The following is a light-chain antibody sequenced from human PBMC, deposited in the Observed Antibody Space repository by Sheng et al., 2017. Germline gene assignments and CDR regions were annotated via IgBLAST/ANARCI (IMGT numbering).Light chain of an antibody. J-gene: IGLJ1*01. V-gene: IGLV1-44*01. Sequence: QSVLTQPPSASGTPGQRVTISCSGSSSNIGSNTVNWYQQLPGTAPKLLIXSNNQRPSGVPDRFSGSKSGTSASLAISGLQSEDEADYYCAAWDDSLNGFYVFGTGTKVTVL. CDR1: SSNIGSNT. CDR2: SNN. CDR3: AAWDDSLNGFYV.